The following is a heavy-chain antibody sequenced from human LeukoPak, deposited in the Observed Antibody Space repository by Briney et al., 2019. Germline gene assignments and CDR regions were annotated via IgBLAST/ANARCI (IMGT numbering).Heavy chain of an antibody. V-gene: IGHV4-30-4*01. J-gene: IGHJ4*02. D-gene: IGHD6-6*01. CDR3: DRDSAYSSSSGIDY. CDR1: GGSISSGDYY. Sequence: SETLSLTCTGSGGSISSGDYYWSWIRQPPGKGLEWIGYIYYSGSTYYNPSLKSRVTISVDTSKNQFSLKLSSVTAADTAVYYCDRDSAYSSSSGIDYWGQGTLVAVSS. CDR2: IYYSGST.